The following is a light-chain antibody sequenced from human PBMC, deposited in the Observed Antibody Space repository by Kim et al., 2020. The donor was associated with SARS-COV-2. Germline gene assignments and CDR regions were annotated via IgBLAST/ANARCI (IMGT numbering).Light chain of an antibody. CDR3: SAWDKSLNIWV. J-gene: IGLJ3*02. CDR2: RNN. V-gene: IGLV10-54*01. Sequence: QAGLTQPPSVSKALRQTATLTCTGKSNHVGYQGAAWLQQHQDHPPKLLSSRNNNRPSGISERLSASRSGNTASLTITGLQPEGEADYYCSAWDKSLNIWVFCGGTQLIDL. CDR1: SNHVGYQG.